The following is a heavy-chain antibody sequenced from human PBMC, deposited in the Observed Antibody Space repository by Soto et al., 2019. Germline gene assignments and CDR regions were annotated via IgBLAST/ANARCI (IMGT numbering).Heavy chain of an antibody. D-gene: IGHD2-15*01. Sequence: GASVKVSCKASGGTFSSYAISWVRQAPGQGLEWMGGIIPIFGAANYAQKFQGRVTITADESTSTAYMELSSLRSEDTAVYYCARAPGGIFYGMDVWGQGTTVTVSS. CDR1: GGTFSSYA. V-gene: IGHV1-69*13. CDR2: IIPIFGAA. CDR3: ARAPGGIFYGMDV. J-gene: IGHJ6*02.